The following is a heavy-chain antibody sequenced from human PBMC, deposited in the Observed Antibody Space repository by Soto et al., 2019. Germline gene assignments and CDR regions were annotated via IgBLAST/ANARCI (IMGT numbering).Heavy chain of an antibody. Sequence: GGSLRLSCAASGFTFDDYAMHWVRQAPGKGLEWVSGISWNSGSIGYADSVKGRFTISRDNAKNSLYLQMNSLRAEDTALYYCAKDSELWGEAYFDYWGQGTLVTVSS. J-gene: IGHJ4*02. CDR3: AKDSELWGEAYFDY. CDR2: ISWNSGSI. V-gene: IGHV3-9*01. D-gene: IGHD3-16*01. CDR1: GFTFDDYA.